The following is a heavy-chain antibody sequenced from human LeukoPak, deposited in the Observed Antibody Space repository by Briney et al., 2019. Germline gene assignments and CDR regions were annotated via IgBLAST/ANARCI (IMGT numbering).Heavy chain of an antibody. CDR3: ASFWGYCSSTSCYMGDY. V-gene: IGHV4-34*01. J-gene: IGHJ4*02. Sequence: SETLSLTCAVYGGSFSGYYWSWIRQPPGKGLEWIGEINHSGSTNYNPSLKSRVTISVDPSKNPFSPKLSPVTAADTAVYYCASFWGYCSSTSCYMGDYWGQGTLVTVSS. CDR2: INHSGST. D-gene: IGHD2-2*02. CDR1: GGSFSGYY.